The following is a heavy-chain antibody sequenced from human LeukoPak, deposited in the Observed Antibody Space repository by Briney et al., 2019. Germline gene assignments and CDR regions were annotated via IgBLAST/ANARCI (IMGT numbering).Heavy chain of an antibody. CDR3: ARAYYGEAY. J-gene: IGHJ4*02. Sequence: SETLSLTCSVSGDSVSSTYWSWVRQPPGKGLEWIAYGHHSERSNYNPSLKSRVTISVDTSKNQFSLRLSSVTAADTAVYYCARAYYGEAYWGQGTLVTVSS. V-gene: IGHV4-59*02. CDR2: GHHSERS. CDR1: GDSVSSTY. D-gene: IGHD3-10*01.